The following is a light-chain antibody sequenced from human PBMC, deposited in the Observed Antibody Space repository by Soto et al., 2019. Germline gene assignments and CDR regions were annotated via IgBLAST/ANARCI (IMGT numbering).Light chain of an antibody. Sequence: EIVMTQSAVTLSFSPWEKATPSCSASQSVSSSYLAWYQQKPGQAPRLLIYGASSRATGIPDRFSGSGSGADFTLTISRLEPEDFAVYYCQQYGSSPITFGQGNDWRL. CDR3: QQYGSSPIT. V-gene: IGKV3-20*01. CDR1: QSVSSSY. CDR2: GAS. J-gene: IGKJ5*01.